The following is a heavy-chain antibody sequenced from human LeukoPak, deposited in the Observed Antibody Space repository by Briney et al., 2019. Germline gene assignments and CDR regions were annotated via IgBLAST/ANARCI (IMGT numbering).Heavy chain of an antibody. D-gene: IGHD2-15*01. CDR2: ISGSGGST. CDR1: GFTFSSYA. Sequence: GGSLRLSCAASGFTFSSYAMSWVRQAPGKGLEWVSAISGSGGSTYYAASVKGRFTISRDNSKNTLYLQMNSLRAEDTAVYYCAKDEVPTRDNYYYYSYMDVWGKGTTVTVSS. CDR3: AKDEVPTRDNYYYYSYMDV. J-gene: IGHJ6*03. V-gene: IGHV3-23*01.